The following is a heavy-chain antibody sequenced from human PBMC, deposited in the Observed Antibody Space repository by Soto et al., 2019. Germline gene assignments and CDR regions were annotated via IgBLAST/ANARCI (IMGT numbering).Heavy chain of an antibody. D-gene: IGHD6-19*01. Sequence: NPWETVSLTCSWSGGSFINPINSWPWVPRPPGKGLEWIGSIYYNGNAFYNPSLKSRVTISVDSSKSQFSLKVTSVTAADTAVYYCARHMRAVASPLGYWGQGALVTVSS. J-gene: IGHJ4*02. CDR2: IYYNGNA. CDR1: GGSFINPINS. CDR3: ARHMRAVASPLGY. V-gene: IGHV4-39*01.